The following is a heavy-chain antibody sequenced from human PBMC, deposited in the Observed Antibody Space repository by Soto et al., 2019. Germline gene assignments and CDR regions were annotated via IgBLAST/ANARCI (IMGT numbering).Heavy chain of an antibody. V-gene: IGHV4-39*01. D-gene: IGHD3-10*01. CDR3: ARGHVTYYYGSGSYASWFDP. J-gene: IGHJ5*02. CDR1: GGSISSSSYY. CDR2: IYYSGST. Sequence: SETLSLTCTVSGGSISSSSYYWGWIRQPPGKGLEWIGSIYYSGSTYYNPSLKSRVTISVDTSKNQFSLRLSSVTAADTAVYYCARGHVTYYYGSGSYASWFDPWGQGTLVTVSS.